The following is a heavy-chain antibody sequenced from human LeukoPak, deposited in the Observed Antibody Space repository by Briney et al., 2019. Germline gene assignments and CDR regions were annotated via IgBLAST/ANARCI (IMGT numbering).Heavy chain of an antibody. V-gene: IGHV4-39*07. J-gene: IGHJ6*03. CDR3: ARDLRREQGYYYYFYMDV. Sequence: SETLSLTCTVSGGSISSSSYYWGWIRQPPGKGLEWIGEINHSGSTNYNPSLKSRVTISVDTSNNQFSLKLSSVTAADTAIYYCARDLRREQGYYYYFYMDVWGKGTTVTVSS. CDR1: GGSISSSSYY. D-gene: IGHD1/OR15-1a*01. CDR2: INHSGST.